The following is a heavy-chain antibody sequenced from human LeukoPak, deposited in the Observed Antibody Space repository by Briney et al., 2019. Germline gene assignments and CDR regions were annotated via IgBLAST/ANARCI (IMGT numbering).Heavy chain of an antibody. CDR2: IYYSGSS. V-gene: IGHV4-59*12. Sequence: SETLSLTCTVSGVSINGYYWSWIRQPPGKGLEWIGYIYYSGSSNNNPSLKSRVTISVDTSKNQFSLKLSSVTAADTAVYYCARARGRIFVRGRYYFDYWGQGTLVTVSS. J-gene: IGHJ4*02. D-gene: IGHD3-16*01. CDR3: ARARGRIFVRGRYYFDY. CDR1: GVSINGYY.